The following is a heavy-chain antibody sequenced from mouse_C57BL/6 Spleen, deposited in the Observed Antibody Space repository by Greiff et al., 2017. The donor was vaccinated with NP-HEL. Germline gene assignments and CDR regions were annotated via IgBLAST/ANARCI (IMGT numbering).Heavy chain of an antibody. CDR2: ILPGSGST. CDR3: ARRGGYYDGGFDY. Sequence: VQLQQSGAELMKPGASVKLSCKATGYTFTGYWIEWVKQRPGHGLEWIGEILPGSGSTNYNDKFKGKATFTADTSSNTAYMQLSSLTTEDSAILYCARRGGYYDGGFDYWGQGTTLTVSS. CDR1: GYTFTGYW. J-gene: IGHJ2*01. D-gene: IGHD2-3*01. V-gene: IGHV1-9*01.